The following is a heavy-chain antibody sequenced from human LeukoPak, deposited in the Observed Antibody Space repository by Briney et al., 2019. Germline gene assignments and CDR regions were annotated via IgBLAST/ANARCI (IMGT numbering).Heavy chain of an antibody. Sequence: GESLKISCKGSGYSFTTYWIGWVRQMPGEGLEWMGIIYPGDSDTTYSPSFQGQVTISADKSISTAYRQWSSLKASDTAIYYCARVGGAEYSSSQPFDYWGQGTLVTVSS. CDR1: GYSFTTYW. D-gene: IGHD6-13*01. CDR2: IYPGDSDT. CDR3: ARVGGAEYSSSQPFDY. J-gene: IGHJ4*02. V-gene: IGHV5-51*01.